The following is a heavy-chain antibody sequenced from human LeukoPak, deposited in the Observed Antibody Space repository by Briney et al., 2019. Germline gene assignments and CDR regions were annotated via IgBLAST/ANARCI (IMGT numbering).Heavy chain of an antibody. CDR3: ARIFGDYVFDY. J-gene: IGHJ4*02. CDR1: GFTLSDYY. D-gene: IGHD4-17*01. CDR2: ISSSGSTI. V-gene: IGHV3-11*04. Sequence: GGSLRLSCSASGFTLSDYYISWLRQAPGKGREWVSYISSSGSTIYYADSVKGRFTISRDNAKNSLYLHMNSLRAEDTAVYYCARIFGDYVFDYWGQGALVTVSS.